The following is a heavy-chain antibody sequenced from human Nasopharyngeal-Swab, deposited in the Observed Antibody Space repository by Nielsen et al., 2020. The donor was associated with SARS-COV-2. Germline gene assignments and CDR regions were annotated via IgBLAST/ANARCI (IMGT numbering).Heavy chain of an antibody. V-gene: IGHV3-15*01. J-gene: IGHJ6*03. D-gene: IGHD6-13*01. CDR3: TTDLAAAGDYYYYYYMDV. CDR1: GFTFSNAW. CDR2: IKSKTDGGTT. Sequence: GESLKISCAASGFTFSNAWMSWVRQAPGKGLEWVGRIKSKTDGGTTDYAAPVKGRFTISRDDSKDMLYLQMNSLKTEDTAVYYCTTDLAAAGDYYYYYYMDVWGKGTTVTVSS.